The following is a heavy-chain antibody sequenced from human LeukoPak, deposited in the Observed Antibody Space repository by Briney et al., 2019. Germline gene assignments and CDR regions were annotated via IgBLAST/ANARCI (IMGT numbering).Heavy chain of an antibody. CDR2: INHSGST. CDR3: ARGKGILWFGDSTGDY. Sequence: SETLSLTCAVYGGSFSGYYWSWIRQPPGKGLELIGEINHSGSTNYNPSLKSRVTISVDTSKNQFSLKLSSVTAADTAVYYCARGKGILWFGDSTGDYWGQGTLVTVSS. V-gene: IGHV4-34*01. CDR1: GGSFSGYY. J-gene: IGHJ4*02. D-gene: IGHD3-10*01.